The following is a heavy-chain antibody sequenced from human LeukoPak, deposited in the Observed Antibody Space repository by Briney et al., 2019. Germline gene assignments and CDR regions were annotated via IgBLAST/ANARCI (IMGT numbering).Heavy chain of an antibody. J-gene: IGHJ4*02. CDR3: AKDIEQLLYYFDY. Sequence: GGSLRLSCAASGFTFSSYAVSWVRQAPGKGLEWVSAISGSGGSTYCADSVKGRFTISRDNSKNTLYLQMNSLRAEDTAVYYCAKDIEQLLYYFDYWGQGTLVTVSS. D-gene: IGHD6-6*01. CDR2: ISGSGGST. V-gene: IGHV3-23*01. CDR1: GFTFSSYA.